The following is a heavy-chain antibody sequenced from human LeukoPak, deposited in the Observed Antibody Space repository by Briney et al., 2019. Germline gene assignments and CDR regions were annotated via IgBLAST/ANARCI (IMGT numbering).Heavy chain of an antibody. Sequence: SETLSLTCTVSGDAVYYWNWIRQPAGKGLEWIGRIYPSGNTNYNPSLKSRVTLSVDTSKTQFYLSLSSVTAADTAVYYCAREDSGSYYNFYYFYMDVWGKGTTVTISS. D-gene: IGHD3-10*01. V-gene: IGHV4-4*07. J-gene: IGHJ6*03. CDR3: AREDSGSYYNFYYFYMDV. CDR1: GDAVYY. CDR2: IYPSGNT.